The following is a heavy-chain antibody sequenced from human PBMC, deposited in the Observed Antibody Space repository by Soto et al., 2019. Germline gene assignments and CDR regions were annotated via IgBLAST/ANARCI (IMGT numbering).Heavy chain of an antibody. J-gene: IGHJ4*02. Sequence: EVQLVDSGGGLVKPGGSLRLSCAASGFVFRNAWINWVRQAPGKGLEWVGRIKSGGATDFAALARGRFAITRDDSRNMAYMQMNNLDTEDTAVYYCTTDSYNTIIDVRFDFWGQGALVTVSS. CDR1: GFVFRNAW. D-gene: IGHD3-22*01. CDR3: TTDSYNTIIDVRFDF. CDR2: IKSGGAT. V-gene: IGHV3-15*07.